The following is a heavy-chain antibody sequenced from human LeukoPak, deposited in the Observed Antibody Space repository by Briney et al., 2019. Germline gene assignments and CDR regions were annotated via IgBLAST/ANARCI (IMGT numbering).Heavy chain of an antibody. Sequence: SGPALVKPTQTLTLTCTFSGFSLRTRGMCVSWIRQPPGKALEWLARIDWDDDKYYSTSLKTRLTISQDTSKNQVVLTMTNMDPVDTATYYCARIRQQLLVVNDAFDIWGQGTMVTVSS. D-gene: IGHD6-13*01. CDR3: ARIRQQLLVVNDAFDI. J-gene: IGHJ3*02. CDR2: IDWDDDK. CDR1: GFSLRTRGMC. V-gene: IGHV2-70*11.